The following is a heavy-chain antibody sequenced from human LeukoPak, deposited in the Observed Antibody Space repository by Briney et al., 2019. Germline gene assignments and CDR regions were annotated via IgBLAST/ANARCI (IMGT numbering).Heavy chain of an antibody. V-gene: IGHV4-59*01. J-gene: IGHJ6*02. CDR3: ARDNWNYGSSMDV. CDR1: GGSISSYY. Sequence: SETLSLTCTVSGGSISSYYWSWIRQPPGKGLEWSGYIYYSGSTNYNPSLKSRVTISVDTSKNQFSLKLSSVTAADTAVYYCARDNWNYGSSMDVWGQGTTVTVSS. D-gene: IGHD1-7*01. CDR2: IYYSGST.